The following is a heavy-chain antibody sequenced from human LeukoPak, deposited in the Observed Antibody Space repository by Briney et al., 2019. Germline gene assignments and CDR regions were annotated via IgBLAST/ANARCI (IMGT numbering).Heavy chain of an antibody. CDR2: LYTGGKT. CDR1: GFTISSYH. CDR3: ARDSTFDI. D-gene: IGHD2-2*01. J-gene: IGHJ3*02. V-gene: IGHV3-53*01. Sequence: GGSLRLSCAASGFTISSYHMSWVRQAPGKGLEWVSVLYTGGKTSYAGAVRGRFTVSRDNSKNTLSLEMNSLRAEDTAVYYCARDSTFDIWGQGTVVAVSS.